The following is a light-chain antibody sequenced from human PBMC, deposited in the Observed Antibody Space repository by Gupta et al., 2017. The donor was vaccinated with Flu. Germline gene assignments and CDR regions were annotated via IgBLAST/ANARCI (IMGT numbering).Light chain of an antibody. Sequence: DIQMTQSPSSLSASVGDRVTITCRASQSISSYLNWYQQKPGKAPKLLIYASSSLQSGVTSRFSGSGSGTDFTLTISSLQPEDVATYYCQQSYSTPPYTFGQGTKLEIK. CDR3: QQSYSTPPYT. J-gene: IGKJ2*01. V-gene: IGKV1-39*01. CDR1: QSISSY. CDR2: ASS.